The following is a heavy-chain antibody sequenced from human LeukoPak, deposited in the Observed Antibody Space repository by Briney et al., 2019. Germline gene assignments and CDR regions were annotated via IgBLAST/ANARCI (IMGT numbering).Heavy chain of an antibody. J-gene: IGHJ4*02. CDR3: ARQWTAASNIFDY. V-gene: IGHV4-39*07. Sequence: SETLSLTCTVSGGSISSSSYYWGWIRQPPGKGLEWIGSIYYSGSTYYNPSLKSRVTISVDTSKNQFSLKLSSVTAADTAVYYCARQWTAASNIFDYWGQGTLVTVSS. D-gene: IGHD2-2*01. CDR1: GGSISSSSYY. CDR2: IYYSGST.